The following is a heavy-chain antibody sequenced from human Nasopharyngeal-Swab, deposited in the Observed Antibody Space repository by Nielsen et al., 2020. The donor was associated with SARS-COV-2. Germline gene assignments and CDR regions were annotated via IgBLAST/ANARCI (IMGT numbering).Heavy chain of an antibody. D-gene: IGHD2-15*01. J-gene: IGHJ5*02. CDR2: INPNSGGT. V-gene: IGHV1-2*02. Sequence: WVRQAPGQGLEWMGWINPNSGGTNYAQKFQGSVTMTRDTSTNTVYMELYSLTSEDTAVYYCARGGDPREVVAATDCFDPWGQGTLVTVSS. CDR3: ARGGDPREVVAATDCFDP.